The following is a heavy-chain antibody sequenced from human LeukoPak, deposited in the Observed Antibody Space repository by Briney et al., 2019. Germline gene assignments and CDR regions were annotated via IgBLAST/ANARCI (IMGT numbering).Heavy chain of an antibody. J-gene: IGHJ4*02. Sequence: ASVKVSCKASGYTFTDYYLHWVRQAPGQGLEWVGWINPNPNSGGTSYAQKFQGRVTMTRDTSISTAYMELSGLRSDDTAVYFCARGSYGYDWGQGTLVTVSS. V-gene: IGHV1-2*02. CDR3: ARGSYGYD. D-gene: IGHD1-26*01. CDR2: INPNPNSGGT. CDR1: GYTFTDYY.